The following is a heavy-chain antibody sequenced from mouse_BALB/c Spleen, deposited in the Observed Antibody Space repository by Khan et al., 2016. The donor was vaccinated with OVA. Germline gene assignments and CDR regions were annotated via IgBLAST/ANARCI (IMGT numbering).Heavy chain of an antibody. CDR1: GYSITSDCA. CDR2: ISYSGNT. Sequence: VQLKESGPGLVKPSQSLSLTCTVTGYSITSDCAWNWIRQFPGNKLEWMGFISYSGNTNYNPSLKSRISITRDTSKNQFFLQLTSVTTEDTATYYCARICGGDFDYWGQGTTLTVSS. J-gene: IGHJ2*01. V-gene: IGHV3-2*02. CDR3: ARICGGDFDY.